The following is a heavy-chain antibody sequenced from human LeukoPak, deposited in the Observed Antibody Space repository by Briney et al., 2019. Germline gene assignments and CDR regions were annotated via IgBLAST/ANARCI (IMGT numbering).Heavy chain of an antibody. J-gene: IGHJ1*01. CDR1: GFPFSNYW. Sequence: PGGSLRLSCAASGFPFSNYWLSWVRQAPGKGLEWVANIKQDGGEEYYVDSVKGRFAISRDNAKNSLYLQMNSLRAEDTAVYYCARDGDYYADHWGQGTLVTVSS. V-gene: IGHV3-7*01. CDR2: IKQDGGEE. D-gene: IGHD3-10*01. CDR3: ARDGDYYADH.